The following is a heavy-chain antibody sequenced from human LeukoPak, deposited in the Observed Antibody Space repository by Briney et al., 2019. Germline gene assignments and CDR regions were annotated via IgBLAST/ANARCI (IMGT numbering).Heavy chain of an antibody. D-gene: IGHD3-22*01. V-gene: IGHV1-2*04. CDR2: INPNSGGT. J-gene: IGHJ4*02. Sequence: GASVKVSCKASGYTFTDYYMHWVRQAPGQGLEWMGWINPNSGGTNYAQKFQGWVTMTRDTSISTAYMELSRLRSDDTAVYYCARQVDYYDSSGYSYFDYWGQGTLVTVSS. CDR1: GYTFTDYY. CDR3: ARQVDYYDSSGYSYFDY.